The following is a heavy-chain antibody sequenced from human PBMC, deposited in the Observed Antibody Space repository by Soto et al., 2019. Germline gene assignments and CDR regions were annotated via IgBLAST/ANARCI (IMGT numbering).Heavy chain of an antibody. J-gene: IGHJ4*02. CDR2: ISSSGGST. Sequence: GGSLRLSCAGSGFTFSNYAMTWVRQAPGKGLEWVSRISSSGGSTYNADSVKGRFTISRDNSKNTLYLQTSSLRVEDTAVYYWVRARYFDNDRVYWGQGTLFTVSS. CDR3: VRARYFDNDRVY. CDR1: GFTFSNYA. V-gene: IGHV3-23*01. D-gene: IGHD3-9*01.